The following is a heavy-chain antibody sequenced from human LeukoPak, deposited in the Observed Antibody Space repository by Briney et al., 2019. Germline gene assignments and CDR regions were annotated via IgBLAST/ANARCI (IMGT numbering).Heavy chain of an antibody. CDR1: GFTFDDYA. V-gene: IGHV3-9*01. CDR3: AKDRARITMVRGVILLVAFDI. CDR2: ISWNSGSI. D-gene: IGHD3-10*01. J-gene: IGHJ3*02. Sequence: GGSLRLSCAASGFTFDDYAMHWVRHAPGKGLEWVSGISWNSGSIGYADSVKGRFTISRDNAKNSLYLQMNSLRAEDTALYYCAKDRARITMVRGVILLVAFDIWGQGTMVTVSS.